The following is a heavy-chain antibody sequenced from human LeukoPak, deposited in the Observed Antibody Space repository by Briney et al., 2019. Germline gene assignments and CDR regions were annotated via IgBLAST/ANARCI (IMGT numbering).Heavy chain of an antibody. CDR1: GYTFTGYY. Sequence: ASVKVSCKASGYTFTGYYMHWVRQAPGQGLEWMGWINPNSGGTNYAQKFQGRVTMTRDTSISAAYMELSRLRSDDTAVYYCATVYDSSGYPFDYWGQGTLVTVSS. CDR3: ATVYDSSGYPFDY. CDR2: INPNSGGT. V-gene: IGHV1-2*02. D-gene: IGHD3-22*01. J-gene: IGHJ4*02.